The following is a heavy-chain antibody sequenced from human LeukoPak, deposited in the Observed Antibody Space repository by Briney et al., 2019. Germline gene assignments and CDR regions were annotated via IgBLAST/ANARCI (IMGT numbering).Heavy chain of an antibody. CDR3: ARVVVPAAPADWFDP. D-gene: IGHD2-2*01. CDR1: GGSISSYY. J-gene: IGHJ5*02. Sequence: SETLSLTCTVSGGSISSYYWSWIRQPPGKGLEWIGYIYYSGSTNYNPSLKSRVTISVDTSKNQFSLKLSSVTAADTAVYYCARVVVPAAPADWFDPWGQGTLVTVSS. V-gene: IGHV4-59*08. CDR2: IYYSGST.